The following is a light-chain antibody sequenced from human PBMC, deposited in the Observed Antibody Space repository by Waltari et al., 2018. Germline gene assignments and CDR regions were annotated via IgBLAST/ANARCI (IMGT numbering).Light chain of an antibody. Sequence: QSVLTQPPSAPGAPGQPVTISCSGRPSHLRRNAVNWYQHVPGAAPKLLIYATYQRPSGVPARFSGSKSGTSASLAISGLQSDDEADYYCAAWDDSLHGPRFGGGTKLTVL. CDR2: ATY. CDR1: PSHLRRNA. CDR3: AAWDDSLHGPR. J-gene: IGLJ2*01. V-gene: IGLV1-44*01.